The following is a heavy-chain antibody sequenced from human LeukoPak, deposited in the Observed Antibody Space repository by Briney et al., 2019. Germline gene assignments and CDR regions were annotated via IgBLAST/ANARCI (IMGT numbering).Heavy chain of an antibody. J-gene: IGHJ6*02. D-gene: IGHD2-21*02. CDR2: ISYDGSNK. CDR3: ASLSGGDRASGLTKVGYYYYGMDV. CDR1: GFTFSSYA. Sequence: GGSLRLSCAASGFTFSSYAMHWVRQAPGKGLEWVAVISYDGSNKYYADSLKGRFTISRDNSKNTLYLQMNSLRAEDTAVYYCASLSGGDRASGLTKVGYYYYGMDVWGQGTTVTVSS. V-gene: IGHV3-30*04.